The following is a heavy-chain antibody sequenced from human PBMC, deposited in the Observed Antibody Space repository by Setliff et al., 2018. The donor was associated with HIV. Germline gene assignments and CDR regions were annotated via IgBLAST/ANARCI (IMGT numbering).Heavy chain of an antibody. CDR1: AASTRSHY. CDR2: FYYTGST. J-gene: IGHJ4*02. D-gene: IGHD2-2*02. V-gene: IGHV4-59*11. Sequence: SETLSLTCTVSAASTRSHYWSWIRQSPGKGLEWIGNFYYTGSTDYNPSFKNRVTISLDKSNNQISLNLSSATAAGTAVYYCARHTVFVRYFDHWGQGMLVTVSS. CDR3: ARHTVFVRYFDH.